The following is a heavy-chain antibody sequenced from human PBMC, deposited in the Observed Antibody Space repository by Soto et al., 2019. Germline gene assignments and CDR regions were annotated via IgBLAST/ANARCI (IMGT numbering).Heavy chain of an antibody. V-gene: IGHV1-3*01. CDR1: GYTFTSYA. CDR2: INAGNGNT. Sequence: GASVKVSCKASGYTFTSYAMHWVRQAPGQRLEWMGWINAGNGNTKYSQKFQGRVTITRDTSASTAYMELSSLRSEDTAVYYCARRIAAAGNNWFDPWAQGXLVTVYS. CDR3: ARRIAAAGNNWFDP. J-gene: IGHJ5*02. D-gene: IGHD6-13*01.